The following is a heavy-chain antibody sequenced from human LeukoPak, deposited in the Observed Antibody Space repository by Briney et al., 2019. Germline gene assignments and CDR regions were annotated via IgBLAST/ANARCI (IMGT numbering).Heavy chain of an antibody. D-gene: IGHD6-13*01. CDR2: IDPDGSTT. Sequence: GGSLRLSCAASGFTLSSYWMHWVRQAPGEGLVWVSRIDPDGSTTNYADSVKGRFTTSRDNAKNTLYLLMNSLRAEDTALYYCTRVQAGRAGLMDVWGRGTTVTVSS. V-gene: IGHV3-74*01. CDR1: GFTLSSYW. CDR3: TRVQAGRAGLMDV. J-gene: IGHJ6*02.